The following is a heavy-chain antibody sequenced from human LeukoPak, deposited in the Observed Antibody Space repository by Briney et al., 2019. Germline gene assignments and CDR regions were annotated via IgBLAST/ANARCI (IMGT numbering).Heavy chain of an antibody. V-gene: IGHV1-46*01. D-gene: IGHD6-19*01. CDR1: GYTFTGYY. CDR2: INPSGGST. Sequence: SVKVSCKASGYTFTGYYMHWVPQAPGQGLEWMGIINPSGGSTSYAQKFQGRVTMTGDTSTSTVYMELSSLRSEDTAVYYCARADSSGWYVGYFDYWGQGTLVTVSS. J-gene: IGHJ4*02. CDR3: ARADSSGWYVGYFDY.